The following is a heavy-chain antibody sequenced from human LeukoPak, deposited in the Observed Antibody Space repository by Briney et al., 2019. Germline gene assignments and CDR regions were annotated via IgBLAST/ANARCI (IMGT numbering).Heavy chain of an antibody. CDR1: GDSISSYY. D-gene: IGHD3-22*01. J-gene: IGHJ3*02. CDR3: ARGTHYYDSSGYFHGAFHI. Sequence: SETLSLTCTVSGDSISSYYWTWIRQPAGKGLEWIGRIYSSGTTNCNPSLKSRVTMSVDTSKNQFSLKLSSVTVADTAVCYCARGTHYYDSSGYFHGAFHIWGQGTMVTVSS. CDR2: IYSSGTT. V-gene: IGHV4-4*07.